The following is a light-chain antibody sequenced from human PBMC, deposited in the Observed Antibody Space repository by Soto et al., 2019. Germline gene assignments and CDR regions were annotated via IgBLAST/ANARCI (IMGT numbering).Light chain of an antibody. Sequence: QAVVTQEPSLTVSPGGTVTLTCGSSTGAVTNTHYPYWFQQKPGQAPRTLIYDTNNHHSWTPARFSGSRLGGQAALTPSGAPAYGEADDYCLVYYAGPRRLSVVFGGGTKVTVL. V-gene: IGLV7-46*01. J-gene: IGLJ2*01. CDR3: LVYYAGPRRLSVV. CDR2: DTN. CDR1: TGAVTNTHY.